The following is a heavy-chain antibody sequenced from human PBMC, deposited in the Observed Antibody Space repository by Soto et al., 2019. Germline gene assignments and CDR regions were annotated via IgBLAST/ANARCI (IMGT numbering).Heavy chain of an antibody. J-gene: IGHJ3*01. CDR1: GFTFSSHG. D-gene: IGHD1-26*01. CDR2: LSRGGVTT. V-gene: IGHV3-23*01. CDR3: AKDGLYRTDGFYA. Sequence: EAQLLESGGDWAQPGGSLRLSCAASGFTFSSHGMSWVRQAPGKGLEWIAGLSRGGVTTYYADSVKGRFTISRDNFKKTLDLIISSLKAADTALYYCAKDGLYRTDGFYAWGQGTMVTVSS.